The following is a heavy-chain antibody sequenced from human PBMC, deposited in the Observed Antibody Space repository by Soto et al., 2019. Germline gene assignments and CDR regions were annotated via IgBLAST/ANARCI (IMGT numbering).Heavy chain of an antibody. V-gene: IGHV1-8*01. J-gene: IGHJ5*02. D-gene: IGHD4-4*01. CDR3: ARCRTVTKCVWFDP. CDR1: GYTFTSYD. Sequence: QVQLVQSGAEVKKPGASVKVSCKASGYTFTSYDINWVRQATGQGLEWMGWMNPNSGNTGYAQKFQGRVTMTRHTSISTAYMELSSLRSEDTAVYYCARCRTVTKCVWFDPWGQGTLVTVSS. CDR2: MNPNSGNT.